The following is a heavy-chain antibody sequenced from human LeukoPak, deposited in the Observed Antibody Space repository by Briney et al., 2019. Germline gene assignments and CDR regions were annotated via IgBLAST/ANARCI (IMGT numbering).Heavy chain of an antibody. Sequence: GASVKVSCKASGYSFTNYGLNWVRQAPGQGLEWMGWISAYNGDTNYAQSLQGRVTMTTDTSTTTAYMELRSLRSDDTAVYYCARFGILSSYPDYWGQGTLVTVSS. CDR3: ARFGILSSYPDY. V-gene: IGHV1-18*01. D-gene: IGHD3-9*01. CDR2: ISAYNGDT. CDR1: GYSFTNYG. J-gene: IGHJ4*02.